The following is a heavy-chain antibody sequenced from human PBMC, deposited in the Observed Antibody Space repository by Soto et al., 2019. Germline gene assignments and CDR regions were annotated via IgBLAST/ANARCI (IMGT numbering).Heavy chain of an antibody. Sequence: QVQLQESGPGLVKPSETLSLTCTVSAGSISSYYWSWIRQPPGKGLEWIGYIYYSGSTNYNPSLKSRVTISVDTSKNQFSLELSSVTAADTAVYYCARGRDFGSYYFDYWGQGTLVTVSS. CDR3: ARGRDFGSYYFDY. V-gene: IGHV4-59*01. D-gene: IGHD4-17*01. J-gene: IGHJ4*02. CDR2: IYYSGST. CDR1: AGSISSYY.